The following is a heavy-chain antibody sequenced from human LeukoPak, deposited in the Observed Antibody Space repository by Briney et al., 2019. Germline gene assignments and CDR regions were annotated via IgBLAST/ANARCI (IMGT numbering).Heavy chain of an antibody. CDR3: AREMGVVPTAIPNVDS. CDR1: GYTFTGHF. Sequence: ASVKVSCTASGYTFTGHFMHWVRQAPGQGLEWMGWIEPKSGGTHYGHKFQGRVTMTRDTSMSTAYMELSRLKADDTAVYYCAREMGVVPTAIPNVDSWGQGTLVTLSS. J-gene: IGHJ4*02. CDR2: IEPKSGGT. V-gene: IGHV1-2*02. D-gene: IGHD2-2*02.